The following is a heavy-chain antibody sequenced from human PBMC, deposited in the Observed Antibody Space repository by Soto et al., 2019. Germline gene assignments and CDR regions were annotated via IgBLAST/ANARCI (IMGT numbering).Heavy chain of an antibody. CDR1: GFTLSDHY. J-gene: IGHJ6*02. CDR2: SANKANSYTT. D-gene: IGHD3-10*01. CDR3: TRDFGGV. V-gene: IGHV3-72*01. Sequence: EVQLEESGGDLVQPGGSLRLSCAASGFTLSDHYVDWVRQAPGKGLEWVGRSANKANSYTTQYAAAVKGRFTISRSDSENSLYLQMISLRTEDTALYYCTRDFGGVWGQGTTVTVSS.